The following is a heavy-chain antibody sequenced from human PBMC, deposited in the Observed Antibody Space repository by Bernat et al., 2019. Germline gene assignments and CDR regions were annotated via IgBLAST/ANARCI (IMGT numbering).Heavy chain of an antibody. CDR2: ISWDGGST. V-gene: IGHV3-43*01. Sequence: EVQLVESGGVVVQPGGSLRLSCAASGFTFDDYTMPWVGQAPGKGLEWVSLISWDGGSTYYADSVKGRFTISRDNSKNSLYLQMNSLRTEDTALYYCAKDLTGYYGMDVWGQGTTVTVSS. J-gene: IGHJ6*02. CDR1: GFTFDDYT. CDR3: AKDLTGYYGMDV.